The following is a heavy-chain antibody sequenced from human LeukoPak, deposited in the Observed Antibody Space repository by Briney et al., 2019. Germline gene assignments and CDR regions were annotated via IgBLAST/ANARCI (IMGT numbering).Heavy chain of an antibody. J-gene: IGHJ4*02. Sequence: VGSLRLSCAASGFTFSNYAMSWVPQAPGKGREWVSGISGSGNATWYADSMKGRFTISRDNSKNTVNLQMNSLRPEDTAVYYCAKCSGGSCYASGVFDYWGQGTLVTVSS. CDR3: AKCSGGSCYASGVFDY. V-gene: IGHV3-23*01. D-gene: IGHD2-15*01. CDR1: GFTFSNYA. CDR2: ISGSGNAT.